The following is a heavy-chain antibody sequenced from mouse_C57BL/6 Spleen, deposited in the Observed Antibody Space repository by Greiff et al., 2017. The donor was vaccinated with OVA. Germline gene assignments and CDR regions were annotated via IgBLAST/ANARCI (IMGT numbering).Heavy chain of an antibody. D-gene: IGHD1-1*01. CDR3: ARHPGSSPGAMDY. CDR2: ISSGGSYT. Sequence: DVKLVESGGDLVKPGGSLKLSCAASGFTFSSYGMSWVRQTPDKRLEWVATISSGGSYTYSPDSVTGRFTISRDNAKNTLYLQMSSRKSEDTAMDYCARHPGSSPGAMDYWGQGTSVTVSS. V-gene: IGHV5-6*02. CDR1: GFTFSSYG. J-gene: IGHJ4*01.